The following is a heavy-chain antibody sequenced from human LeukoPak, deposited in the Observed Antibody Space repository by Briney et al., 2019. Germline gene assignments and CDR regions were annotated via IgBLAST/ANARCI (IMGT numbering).Heavy chain of an antibody. CDR1: GFTVSSNY. CDR3: ARGRSSSWYYYYYYMDV. J-gene: IGHJ6*03. Sequence: PGGSLRLSCAAAGFTVSSNYMSWVRQPPGKGLEGIGEINHSGSTNDNPSLKSRVTISVDTSKNQFSLKLSSVTAADTAVYYCARGRSSSWYYYYYYMDVWGKGTTVTVSS. V-gene: IGHV4-34*01. D-gene: IGHD6-13*01. CDR2: INHSGST.